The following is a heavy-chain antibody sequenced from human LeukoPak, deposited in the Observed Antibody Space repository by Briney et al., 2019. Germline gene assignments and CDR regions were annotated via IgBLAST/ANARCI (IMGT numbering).Heavy chain of an antibody. CDR3: ARDVGADWFDP. D-gene: IGHD4/OR15-4a*01. Sequence: SGGSLRLSCAVSGFSVDTKYMSWVRQARGKGLEWVSILYSDNGTDYADSVKGPFTISRHISRNTVYLQMNSLRTEDTAMYYCARDVGADWFDPWGQGTLVTVSS. V-gene: IGHV3-53*04. J-gene: IGHJ5*02. CDR2: LYSDNGT. CDR1: GFSVDTKY.